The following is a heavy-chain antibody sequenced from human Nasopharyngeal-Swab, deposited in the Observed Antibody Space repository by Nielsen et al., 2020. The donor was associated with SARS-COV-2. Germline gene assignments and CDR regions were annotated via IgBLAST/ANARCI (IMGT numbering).Heavy chain of an antibody. CDR1: GYTFTSYY. D-gene: IGHD3-10*01. J-gene: IGHJ6*02. V-gene: IGHV1-46*01. Sequence: ASVKVSCKASGYTFTSYYMHWVRQAPGQGLEWMGIINPSGGSTSYAQKFQGRVTMTRDTSTSTVYMELSSLRSDDTAVYYCARILSGVLHTYYYGSGSYYNPQYYYGMDVWGQGTTVTVSS. CDR3: ARILSGVLHTYYYGSGSYYNPQYYYGMDV. CDR2: INPSGGST.